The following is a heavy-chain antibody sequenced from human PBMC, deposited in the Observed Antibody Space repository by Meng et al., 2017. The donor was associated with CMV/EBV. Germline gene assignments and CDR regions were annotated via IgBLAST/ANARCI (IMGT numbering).Heavy chain of an antibody. Sequence: QGPLTESDPGLVKPSQTPCLTCTVSVGSISSGDYYWSWIRQHPGKGLEWIGYIYYSGSTYYNPSLKSRVTISVDTSKNQFSLKLSSVTAADTAVYYCARVRVVTPGGNYAFDIWGQGTMVTVSS. J-gene: IGHJ3*02. V-gene: IGHV4-30-4*08. CDR2: IYYSGST. CDR3: ARVRVVTPGGNYAFDI. D-gene: IGHD2-21*02. CDR1: VGSISSGDYY.